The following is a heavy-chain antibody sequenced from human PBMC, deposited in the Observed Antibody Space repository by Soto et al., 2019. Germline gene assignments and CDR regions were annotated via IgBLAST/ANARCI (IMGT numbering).Heavy chain of an antibody. V-gene: IGHV4-34*01. D-gene: IGHD3-3*02. CDR1: GESFSVYY. CDR2: INHSGST. CDR3: AREKRPWVALPVRQLKSTGWFDS. Sequence: QVQLQQWGAGLLKPSETLSLTCGVYGESFSVYYWSWIRQPPGKGLEWIGEINHSGSTNYNPSLKNRVTTSVNPSKNHLSLKLSSVTAAHTAVYYYAREKRPWVALPVRQLKSTGWFDSGGQGTLVTVSS. J-gene: IGHJ5*01.